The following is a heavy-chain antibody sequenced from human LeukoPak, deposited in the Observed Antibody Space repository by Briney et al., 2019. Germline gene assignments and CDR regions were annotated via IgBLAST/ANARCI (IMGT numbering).Heavy chain of an antibody. CDR1: GFTFSSYS. CDR3: ARDLAWGAFDY. Sequence: GGSLRLSCAASGFTFSSYSMNWVRQAPGKGLEWVANIKQDGSEKYYVDSVKGRFTISRDNAKNSLYLQMNSLRVEDTAVYHCARDLAWGAFDYWGQGTLVTVSS. D-gene: IGHD7-27*01. V-gene: IGHV3-7*03. J-gene: IGHJ4*02. CDR2: IKQDGSEK.